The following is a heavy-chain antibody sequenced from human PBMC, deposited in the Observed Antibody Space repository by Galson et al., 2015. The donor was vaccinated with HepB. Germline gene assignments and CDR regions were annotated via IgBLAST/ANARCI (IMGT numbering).Heavy chain of an antibody. V-gene: IGHV3-30*18. J-gene: IGHJ6*03. Sequence: SLRLSCAASGFTFSSYGMHWVRQAPGKGLEWVAVISYDGSNKYYADSVKGRFTISRDNSKNTLYLQMNSLRAEDTAVYYCAKGSCSSTSCYPGYYYYYMDVWGKGTTVTVSS. CDR2: ISYDGSNK. CDR1: GFTFSSYG. CDR3: AKGSCSSTSCYPGYYYYYMDV. D-gene: IGHD2-2*01.